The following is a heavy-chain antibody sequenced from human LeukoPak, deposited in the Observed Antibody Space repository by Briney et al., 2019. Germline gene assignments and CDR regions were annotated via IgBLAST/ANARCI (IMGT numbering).Heavy chain of an antibody. V-gene: IGHV3-23*01. CDR3: AKARGGYDLGGSGWTFDY. Sequence: GGSLRLSCAASGFTFSSYAMSWVRQAPGKGLEWVSAISGSGGSTYYADSVKGRFTISRDNSKNTLYLQMNSLRAEDTAVYYCAKARGGYDLGGSGWTFDYWGQGTLVTASS. CDR2: ISGSGGST. CDR1: GFTFSSYA. D-gene: IGHD5-12*01. J-gene: IGHJ4*02.